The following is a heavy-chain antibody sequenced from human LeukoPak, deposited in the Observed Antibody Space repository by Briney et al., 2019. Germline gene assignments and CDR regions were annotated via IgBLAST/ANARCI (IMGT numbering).Heavy chain of an antibody. D-gene: IGHD5-12*01. Sequence: ASVKVSCKASGYTFTSYGISWVRQAPGQGLEWMGIINPSGGSTNYAQKFQGRVTMTTDTSTSTAYMELRSLRSDDTAVYYCARVRGYDTRELPDYWGQGTLVTVSS. V-gene: IGHV1-18*01. CDR1: GYTFTSYG. J-gene: IGHJ4*02. CDR2: INPSGGST. CDR3: ARVRGYDTRELPDY.